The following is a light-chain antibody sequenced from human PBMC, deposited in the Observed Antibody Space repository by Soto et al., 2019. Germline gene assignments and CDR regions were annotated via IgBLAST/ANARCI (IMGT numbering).Light chain of an antibody. Sequence: DIQMTQSPPSLSASVGDRVTITCRASQGIGNSLAWYQQKPGTVPKLLIYSAYTLQSGVPSRFSGSGSGTDFTLTISSLQPEDVAAYYCQKYNTVPATFGQGTRLEMK. V-gene: IGKV1-27*01. J-gene: IGKJ5*01. CDR2: SAY. CDR1: QGIGNS. CDR3: QKYNTVPAT.